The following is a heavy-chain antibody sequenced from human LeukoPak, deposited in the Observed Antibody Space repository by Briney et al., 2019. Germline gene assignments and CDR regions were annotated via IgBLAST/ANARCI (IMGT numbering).Heavy chain of an antibody. D-gene: IGHD6-19*01. Sequence: PGRSPRLSCAASGFTFSSHGIHWVRQAPGKGLEWVAVISYDGSNKYYVDSVKGRFTISRDNSKNTLYLQMNSLRAEDTALYYCAKGPRQWLVLDGFDIWGQGTMVTVSS. CDR3: AKGPRQWLVLDGFDI. V-gene: IGHV3-30*18. CDR2: ISYDGSNK. J-gene: IGHJ3*02. CDR1: GFTFSSHG.